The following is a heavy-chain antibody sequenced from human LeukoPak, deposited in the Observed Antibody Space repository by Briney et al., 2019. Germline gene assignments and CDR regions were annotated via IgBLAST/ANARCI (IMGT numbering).Heavy chain of an antibody. J-gene: IGHJ1*01. D-gene: IGHD3-22*01. Sequence: KTSETLSLTCAVYGGSFSGYYWSWTRQPPGKGLEWIGEINHSGSTNYNPSLKSRVTISVDTSKNQFSLKLSSVTAADTAVYYCTGTMIVVDGFQHWGQGTLVTVSS. V-gene: IGHV4-34*01. CDR3: TGTMIVVDGFQH. CDR2: INHSGST. CDR1: GGSFSGYY.